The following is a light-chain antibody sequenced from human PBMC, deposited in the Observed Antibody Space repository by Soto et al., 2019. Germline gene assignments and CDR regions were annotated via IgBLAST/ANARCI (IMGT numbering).Light chain of an antibody. CDR3: QQYNNWPVT. Sequence: IVMTQSPATLSVTPGGRATLSCRASQSISDTLAWYQQKPGQAPRLLIYDASTRATGIPDRFSGGGSGTEFTLTISSLQSEDFAVYYCQQYNNWPVTFGPGTKVDI. V-gene: IGKV3-15*01. CDR1: QSISDT. CDR2: DAS. J-gene: IGKJ3*01.